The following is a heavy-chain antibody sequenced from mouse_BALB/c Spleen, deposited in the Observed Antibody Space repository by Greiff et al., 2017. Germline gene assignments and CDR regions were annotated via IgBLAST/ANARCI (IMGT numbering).Heavy chain of an antibody. CDR1: GFTFSSFG. D-gene: IGHD2-14*01. Sequence: EVKLMGSGGGLVQPGGSRKLSCAASGFTFSSFGMHWVRQAPEKGLEWVAYISSGSSTIYYADTVKGRFTISRDNPKNTLFLQMTSLRSEDTAMYYCARSYYRYDVFDYWGQGTTLTVAS. J-gene: IGHJ2*01. V-gene: IGHV5-17*02. CDR3: ARSYYRYDVFDY. CDR2: ISSGSSTI.